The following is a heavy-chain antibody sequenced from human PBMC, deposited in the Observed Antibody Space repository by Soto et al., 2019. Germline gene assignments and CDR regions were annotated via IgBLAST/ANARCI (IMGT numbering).Heavy chain of an antibody. CDR3: TKVFGDADY. D-gene: IGHD3-10*02. CDR2: ISGSGGST. CDR1: GFTFSSSP. J-gene: IGHJ4*02. V-gene: IGHV3-23*01. Sequence: GGSLRLSCAASGFTFSSSPMSRVRQAPGKGLEWVSAISGSGGSTYYADSVKGRFTISRDNSKNTLYLQMNSLRADDTAVYYYTKVFGDADYCGEGTLVTVS.